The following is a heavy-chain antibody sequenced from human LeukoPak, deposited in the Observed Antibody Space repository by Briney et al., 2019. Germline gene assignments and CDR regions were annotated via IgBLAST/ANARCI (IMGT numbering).Heavy chain of an antibody. CDR2: IRSKANNYAT. CDR1: GFTFSGST. J-gene: IGHJ4*02. Sequence: GGSLRLSCAASGFTFSGSTMHWVRQASGKGLEWVGRIRSKANNYATAYATSVKGRFTLSRDDSKNTAYLQMNSLKTEDTAVYHCTRDRGAYNLYDYWGQGTLVTVSS. V-gene: IGHV3-73*01. CDR3: TRDRGAYNLYDY. D-gene: IGHD1-1*01.